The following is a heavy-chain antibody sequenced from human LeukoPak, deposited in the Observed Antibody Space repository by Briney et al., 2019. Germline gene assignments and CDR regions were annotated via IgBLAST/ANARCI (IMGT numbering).Heavy chain of an antibody. CDR1: GFTFSSYW. CDR3: ARSTVDTAMVGEYYFDY. J-gene: IGHJ4*02. D-gene: IGHD5-18*01. V-gene: IGHV3-7*01. Sequence: GGSLRLSCAASGFTFSSYWMSWVRQAPGKGLEWVANIKQDGSEKYYVDSVKGRFTISRDNAKNSLYLQMNSLRAEDTAVYYCARSTVDTAMVGEYYFDYWGQGTLVTVSS. CDR2: IKQDGSEK.